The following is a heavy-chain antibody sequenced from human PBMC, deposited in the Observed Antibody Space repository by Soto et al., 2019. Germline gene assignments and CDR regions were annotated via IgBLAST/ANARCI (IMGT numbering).Heavy chain of an antibody. CDR2: IIPIFCTA. V-gene: IGHV1-69*13. D-gene: IGHD1-26*01. CDR3: ARDGAPGGWFDP. CDR1: GGPFSSYA. J-gene: IGHJ5*02. Sequence: VKVSCTACGGPFSSYAIIWVRQAPGQGLEWMGGIIPIFCTASYAQKFQGRVTITADESTSTAYMELSSLRSEYTAVYYCARDGAPGGWFDPWGQGTLVTVSS.